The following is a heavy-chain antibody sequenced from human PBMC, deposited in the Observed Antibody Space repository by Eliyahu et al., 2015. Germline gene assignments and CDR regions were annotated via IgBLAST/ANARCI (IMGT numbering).Heavy chain of an antibody. Sequence: EVQLLESGGGLVQPGGSLRLSCAAXXFXFXSXAMTXVRQTPGKGXEWVSXISGSGVETYHRDSVKGRFTISRDNSRNIMFLQLNSLRAEDTAVYYCATTRTSVGGYYYFGMDIWGQGTTVTVSS. CDR1: XFXFXSXA. V-gene: IGHV3-23*01. CDR2: ISGSGVET. CDR3: ATTRTSVGGYYYFGMDI. J-gene: IGHJ6*02. D-gene: IGHD3-16*01.